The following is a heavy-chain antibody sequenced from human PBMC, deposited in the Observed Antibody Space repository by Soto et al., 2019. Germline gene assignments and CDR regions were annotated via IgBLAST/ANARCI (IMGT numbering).Heavy chain of an antibody. D-gene: IGHD3-10*01. Sequence: SETLSLTCAVFGGSISSSNWWSWVRQPPGKGLEWIGEIYHSGSTNYNPSLKSRVTISVDKSKNQFSLKLSSVTAADTAVYYCARDYMVRGVMRWFDPWGQGTLVTVSS. CDR2: IYHSGST. V-gene: IGHV4-4*02. CDR3: ARDYMVRGVMRWFDP. J-gene: IGHJ5*02. CDR1: GGSISSSNW.